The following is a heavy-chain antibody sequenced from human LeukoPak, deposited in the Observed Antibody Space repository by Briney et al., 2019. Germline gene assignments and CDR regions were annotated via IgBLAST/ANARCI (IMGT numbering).Heavy chain of an antibody. J-gene: IGHJ4*02. V-gene: IGHV3-30*18. CDR3: AKEGPYGLYYFDY. Sequence: GRSLRLSCAASGFTFSSYGMHWVRQAPGKGLEWVAVISYDGSNKYYADSVKGRFTISRDNSKNTLYLQMNSLRAEDTAGYYCAKEGPYGLYYFDYWGQGTLVTVSS. CDR1: GFTFSSYG. CDR2: ISYDGSNK. D-gene: IGHD3-10*01.